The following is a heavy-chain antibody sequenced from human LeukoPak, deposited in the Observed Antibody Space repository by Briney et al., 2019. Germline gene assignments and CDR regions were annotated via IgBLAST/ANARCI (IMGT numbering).Heavy chain of an antibody. Sequence: ASVKVSCKASGYTFTSYDINWLRQATGQGLEWMGWMNPNSGNTGYAQKFQGRVTMTRNTSISTAYMELSSLRSEDTAVYYCARGLGYYDSSGYYGTHWGQGTLVTVSS. CDR1: GYTFTSYD. CDR3: ARGLGYYDSSGYYGTH. J-gene: IGHJ4*02. D-gene: IGHD3-22*01. CDR2: MNPNSGNT. V-gene: IGHV1-8*01.